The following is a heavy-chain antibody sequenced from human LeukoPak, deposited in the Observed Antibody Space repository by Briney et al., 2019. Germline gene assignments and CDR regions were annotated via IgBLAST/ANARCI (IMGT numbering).Heavy chain of an antibody. Sequence: SCKVSGYTLTELSMHWVRQAPGKGLEWVAVIWYDGSNKYYADSVKGRFTISRDNSKNTLYLQMDSMKAEDTAVYFCAREGTRGVDGMDVWGQGTTVIVSS. CDR3: AREGTRGVDGMDV. D-gene: IGHD3-10*01. V-gene: IGHV3-33*01. CDR1: GYTLTELS. J-gene: IGHJ6*02. CDR2: IWYDGSNK.